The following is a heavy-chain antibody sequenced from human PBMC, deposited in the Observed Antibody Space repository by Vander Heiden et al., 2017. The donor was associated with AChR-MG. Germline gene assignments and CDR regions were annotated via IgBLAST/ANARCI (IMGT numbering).Heavy chain of an antibody. CDR2: IGGSGGSR. V-gene: IGHV3-23*01. D-gene: IGHD4-17*01. CDR1: GFNFTSYV. J-gene: IGHJ4*02. Sequence: EVQLLESGGGLVQPGGSLRLSCAASGFNFTSYVLAWVRLAPGGGLEWVSAIGGSGGSRYYADSVKGRFSISRDNSKSTLFLQMNSLRGGDTAVYYCAKVAVTSFMRSWVVDFWGQGALVTVSS. CDR3: AKVAVTSFMRSWVVDF.